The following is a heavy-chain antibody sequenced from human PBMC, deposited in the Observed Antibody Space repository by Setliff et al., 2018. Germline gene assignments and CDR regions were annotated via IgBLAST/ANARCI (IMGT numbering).Heavy chain of an antibody. CDR1: GGSISSGGYY. CDR3: ARLYAGLRGLRGYFDY. CDR2: IYYSGST. J-gene: IGHJ4*02. Sequence: SETLSLTCTVSGGSISSGGYYWSWIRQHPGKGLEWIGYIYYSGSTYYNPSLKSRVTISVDTSKNQFSLKLSSVTAADTAVYYCARLYAGLRGLRGYFDYWGQGTLVTVS. V-gene: IGHV4-31*03. D-gene: IGHD3-10*01.